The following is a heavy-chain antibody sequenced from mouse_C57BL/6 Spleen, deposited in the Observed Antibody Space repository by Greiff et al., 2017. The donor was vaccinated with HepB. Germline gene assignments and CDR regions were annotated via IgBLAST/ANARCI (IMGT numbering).Heavy chain of an antibody. CDR3: ARYNVSSVRGYFDV. Sequence: QVQLQQPGAELVKPGASVKLSCKASGYTFTSYWMHWVKQRPGQGLEWIGMIHPNSGSTNYNEKFKGKSTLTGDKASSTAYMQLSSLTSEDSAVYYCARYNVSSVRGYFDVWGKGTMVTVSS. CDR1: GYTFTSYW. CDR2: IHPNSGST. D-gene: IGHD1-1*01. J-gene: IGHJ1*03. V-gene: IGHV1-64*01.